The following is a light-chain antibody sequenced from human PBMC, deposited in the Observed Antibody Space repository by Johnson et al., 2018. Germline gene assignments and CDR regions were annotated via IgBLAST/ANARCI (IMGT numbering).Light chain of an antibody. Sequence: QSVLTQPPSVSAAPGQKVTISCSGSSSNIGNNYVSWYQQLPGTAPKLLIYENNKRPSGIPDRFSGSKSGTSATLGITGLQTGDEADYYCGTWDSSLRDGNGFGTRAKVTVL. CDR3: GTWDSSLRDGNG. CDR2: ENN. V-gene: IGLV1-51*02. J-gene: IGLJ1*01. CDR1: SSNIGNNY.